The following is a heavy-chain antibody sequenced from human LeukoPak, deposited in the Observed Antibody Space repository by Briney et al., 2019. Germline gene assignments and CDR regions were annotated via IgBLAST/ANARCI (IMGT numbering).Heavy chain of an antibody. CDR2: ISWNSGSI. CDR1: GFTFDEHA. V-gene: IGHV3-9*01. J-gene: IGHJ6*03. Sequence: GGSLRLSCAGSGFTFDEHAMHWVRQAPGKGLEWVSGISWNSGSIAYADSVKGRFTISRDNARNLLFLQMSSLRAADTALYYCVKGHCSSSSCFPNYYYYMDVWGTGTTVTVSS. CDR3: VKGHCSSSSCFPNYYYYMDV. D-gene: IGHD2-15*01.